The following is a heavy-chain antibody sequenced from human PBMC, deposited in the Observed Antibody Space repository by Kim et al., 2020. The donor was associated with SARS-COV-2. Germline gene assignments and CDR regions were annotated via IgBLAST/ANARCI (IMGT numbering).Heavy chain of an antibody. Sequence: GGSLRLSCAASGFSFSSYAMNWVRQAPGKGLEWVSVITIGGGGIYAGSVRGRFTITRDNSKNTLYLQMNSLSAEDTAVYFCARETPGTKDYWGRGTLVTVSS. D-gene: IGHD1-7*01. V-gene: IGHV3-23*01. CDR3: ARETPGTKDY. J-gene: IGHJ4*02. CDR2: ITIGGGGI. CDR1: GFSFSSYA.